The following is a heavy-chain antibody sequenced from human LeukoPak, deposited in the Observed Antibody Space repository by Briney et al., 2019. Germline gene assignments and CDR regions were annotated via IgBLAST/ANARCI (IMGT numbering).Heavy chain of an antibody. Sequence: GGSLRLSCAASGFTFSSYCMNWVRQAPGKGLEWVSNINKNGSEKDYADSVKGRFTISRDNAKNSLYLQMNSLRAEGTAVYYCARVSSLAVAASCDYWGQGTLVTVSS. J-gene: IGHJ4*02. CDR1: GFTFSSYC. V-gene: IGHV3-7*04. CDR3: ARVSSLAVAASCDY. D-gene: IGHD6-19*01. CDR2: INKNGSEK.